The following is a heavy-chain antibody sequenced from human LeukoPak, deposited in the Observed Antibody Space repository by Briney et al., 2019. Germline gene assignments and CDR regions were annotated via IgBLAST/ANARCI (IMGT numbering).Heavy chain of an antibody. Sequence: GGSLRLSCAVSGFSFRIYWMSWVRQAPGKGLEWVANIKQDRSETYYVDSVKGRFTISRDNSKNTLYLQMNSLRAEDTAVYYCAKLPPRYYYDSSGYYFDYWGQGTLVTVSS. V-gene: IGHV3-7*01. CDR2: IKQDRSET. J-gene: IGHJ4*02. CDR3: AKLPPRYYYDSSGYYFDY. D-gene: IGHD3-22*01. CDR1: GFSFRIYW.